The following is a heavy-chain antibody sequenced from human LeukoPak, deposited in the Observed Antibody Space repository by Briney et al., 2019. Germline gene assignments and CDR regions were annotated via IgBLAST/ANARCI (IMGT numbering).Heavy chain of an antibody. CDR3: ASGGKRSSPSLKNYYYYYYMDV. D-gene: IGHD6-13*01. Sequence: ASVKVSCKASGGTFSSYAISWVRQAPGQGLEWMGGIIPIFGTANYAQKFQGRVTITTDESTSTAYMELSSLRSEDTAVYYCASGGKRSSPSLKNYYYYYYMDVWGKGTTVTVSS. J-gene: IGHJ6*03. CDR1: GGTFSSYA. CDR2: IIPIFGTA. V-gene: IGHV1-69*05.